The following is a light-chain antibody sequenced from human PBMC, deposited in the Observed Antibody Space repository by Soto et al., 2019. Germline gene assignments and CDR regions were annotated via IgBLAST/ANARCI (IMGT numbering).Light chain of an antibody. CDR1: SSDVGNFEH. CDR3: SSYTWSPTLYA. V-gene: IGLV2-23*01. CDR2: EDT. J-gene: IGLJ1*01. Sequence: QSALTQPASVSGSPGQSITISCASSDVGNFEHISWYQQHPGKGPKLIIYEDTRRPSGISGRFSGFKSGNTASLTISGLQAEDEADYYCSSYTWSPTLYAFAPGTKLTVL.